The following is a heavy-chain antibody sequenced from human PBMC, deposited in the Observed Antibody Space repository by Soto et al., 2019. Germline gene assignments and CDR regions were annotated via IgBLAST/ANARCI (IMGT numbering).Heavy chain of an antibody. Sequence: QVQLQESGPGLVKPSETLSLTCTVSGGSISSYYWSWIRQPPGKGLEWIGYLYYSGSTNYNPSLKSRVTRSVDTSKDRFSLKLSSVTAADTAVYYCARQGYRHGYFHFDYWGQGTLVTVSS. CDR2: LYYSGST. J-gene: IGHJ4*02. V-gene: IGHV4-59*08. D-gene: IGHD5-18*01. CDR1: GGSISSYY. CDR3: ARQGYRHGYFHFDY.